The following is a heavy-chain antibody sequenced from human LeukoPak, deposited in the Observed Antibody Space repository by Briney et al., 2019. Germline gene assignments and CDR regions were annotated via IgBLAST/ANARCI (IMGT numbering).Heavy chain of an antibody. Sequence: SEPLSLTCTVSGGSIGIDYWSWIRQPPGKGLEWIGYIYYSGSTNYNSSLKSRVTISVDRSKNQFSLKLTSVSAADTAVYYCARIQKWSFDYWGPGALVTV. V-gene: IGHV4-59*01. J-gene: IGHJ4*02. D-gene: IGHD5-18*01. CDR3: ARIQKWSFDY. CDR1: GGSIGIDY. CDR2: IYYSGST.